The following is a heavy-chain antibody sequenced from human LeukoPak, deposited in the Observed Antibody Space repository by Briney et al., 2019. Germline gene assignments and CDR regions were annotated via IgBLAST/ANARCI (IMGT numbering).Heavy chain of an antibody. J-gene: IGHJ4*02. CDR3: ARSRYQLLPDY. CDR2: IYYSGST. Sequence: ASETLSLTCTVSGGSISSYYWSWIRQPPGKGLEWIGYIYYSGSTNYNPSLKSRVTISVDTSKNQFSLKLSSVTAADTAVYYCARSRYQLLPDYWGQGTLVTVSS. CDR1: GGSISSYY. D-gene: IGHD2-2*01. V-gene: IGHV4-59*01.